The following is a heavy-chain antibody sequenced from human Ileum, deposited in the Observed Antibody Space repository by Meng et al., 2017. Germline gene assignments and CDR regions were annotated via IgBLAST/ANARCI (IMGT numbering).Heavy chain of an antibody. CDR3: AALTYDSSAIYYFDY. D-gene: IGHD3-22*01. J-gene: IGHJ4*02. Sequence: ASVKVSCKASGYTFTDYYIHWMRQAPGQGLECMGRINPNSGGTNYAQKFQGRVIMTRDTSISTAYMELSRLRSDDTAVYYCAALTYDSSAIYYFDYWGQGTLVTVSS. V-gene: IGHV1-2*06. CDR2: INPNSGGT. CDR1: GYTFTDYY.